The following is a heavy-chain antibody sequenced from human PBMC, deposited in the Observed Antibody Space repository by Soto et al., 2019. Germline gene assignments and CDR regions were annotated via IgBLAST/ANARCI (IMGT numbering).Heavy chain of an antibody. CDR3: ARHSGSYFRDY. CDR2: IYHSGST. Sequence: QVQLQESGPGLVKPSGTLSLTCAVSGDSISSSNWWSWVRQPPGKGLEWIGEIYHSGSTNYNPSPQRRATISVDKSKNQFSLTLNSVTAADTAVYYCARHSGSYFRDYWGQGTLVTVSS. J-gene: IGHJ4*02. V-gene: IGHV4-4*02. D-gene: IGHD1-26*01. CDR1: GDSISSSNW.